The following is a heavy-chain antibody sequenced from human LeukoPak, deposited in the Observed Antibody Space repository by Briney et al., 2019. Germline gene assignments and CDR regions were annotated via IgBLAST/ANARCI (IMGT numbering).Heavy chain of an antibody. CDR2: INPYSGDT. CDR3: ARAAGCSSTSCYGYYYYYYMDV. D-gene: IGHD2-2*01. J-gene: IGHJ6*03. CDR1: GYTFTSYD. Sequence: ASVKVSCKASGYTFTSYDINWVRQAPGQGLEWMGWINPYSGDTNYAQKFQGRVTMTRDTSISTAYMELSSLKSDDTAVYYCARAAGCSSTSCYGYYYYYYMDVWGKGTTVTISS. V-gene: IGHV1-2*02.